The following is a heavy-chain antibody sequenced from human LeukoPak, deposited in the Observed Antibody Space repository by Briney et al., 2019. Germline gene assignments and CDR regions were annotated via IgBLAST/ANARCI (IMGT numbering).Heavy chain of an antibody. CDR1: GGSISSGGFS. J-gene: IGHJ3*02. Sequence: SETLSLTCGVSGGSISSGGFSWSWIRQPPGKGLEWIGYIYHSGSTYYKPSLKSRVTISVDTSKNQFSLKLSSVTAADTAVYYCARGRGGYSYGSAFDIWGQGTMVTVSS. CDR2: IYHSGST. CDR3: ARGRGGYSYGSAFDI. D-gene: IGHD5-18*01. V-gene: IGHV4-30-2*01.